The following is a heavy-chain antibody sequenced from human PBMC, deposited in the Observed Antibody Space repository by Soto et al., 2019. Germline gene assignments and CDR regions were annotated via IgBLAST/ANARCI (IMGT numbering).Heavy chain of an antibody. CDR3: ARHSWELRKTFDY. CDR1: GGSINNYY. J-gene: IGHJ4*01. Sequence: QVQLQESGPGLVKPSETLSLTCTVSGGSINNYYWSWIRQPPGEGLEWIGSIYYAGSSNYNPSLNSRVTISLDTSKNHVALKLSSVTAADTAVYYCARHSWELRKTFDYWGQGTLVTVSS. CDR2: IYYAGSS. D-gene: IGHD1-7*01. V-gene: IGHV4-59*08.